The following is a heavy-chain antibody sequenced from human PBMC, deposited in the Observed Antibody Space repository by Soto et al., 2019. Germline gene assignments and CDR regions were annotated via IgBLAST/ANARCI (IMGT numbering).Heavy chain of an antibody. V-gene: IGHV3-30*18. CDR1: GFTFSSYG. J-gene: IGHJ6*02. D-gene: IGHD1-1*01. CDR2: ISYDGSNK. CDR3: AKDPEEQRYYYYGMDG. Sequence: GGSLRLSCAASGFTFSSYGMHWVRQAPGKGLEWVAVISYDGSNKYYADSVKGRFTISRDNSKNTLYLQMNSLRAEDTAVYYCAKDPEEQRYYYYGMDGWGQGTTVTVSS.